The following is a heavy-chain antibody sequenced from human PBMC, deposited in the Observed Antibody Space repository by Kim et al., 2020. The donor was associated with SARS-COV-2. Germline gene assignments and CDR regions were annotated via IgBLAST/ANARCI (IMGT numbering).Heavy chain of an antibody. Sequence: SVKGRVTISRGNGKNTLYLQMNSLTAEDTAVYYCATLPRGYYGSGKSRDVWGQGTTVTVSS. J-gene: IGHJ6*02. CDR3: ATLPRGYYGSGKSRDV. V-gene: IGHV3-74*01. D-gene: IGHD3-10*01.